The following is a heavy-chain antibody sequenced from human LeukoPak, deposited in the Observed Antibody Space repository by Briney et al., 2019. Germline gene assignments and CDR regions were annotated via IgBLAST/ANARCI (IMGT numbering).Heavy chain of an antibody. Sequence: SETLSLTCSVSGAIIKREGFNWDWIRQPPGKGLEYIGSIFYNGNTYYHPSLESRVTISVDTSKNQFSLNLYSVTAADTAVYYCTRRPKEPGFWSGYVDSWGQGTLVTVSS. D-gene: IGHD3-3*01. CDR3: TRRPKEPGFWSGYVDS. CDR2: IFYNGNT. J-gene: IGHJ4*02. CDR1: GAIIKREGFN. V-gene: IGHV4-39*01.